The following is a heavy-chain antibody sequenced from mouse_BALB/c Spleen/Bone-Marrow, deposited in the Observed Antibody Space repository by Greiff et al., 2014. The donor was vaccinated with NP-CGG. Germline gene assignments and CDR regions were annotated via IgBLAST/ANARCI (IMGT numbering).Heavy chain of an antibody. J-gene: IGHJ4*01. V-gene: IGHV2-9*02. CDR1: GFPFTSYG. D-gene: IGHD1-2*01. Sequence: VQLQQSGPGLVAPSQSLSITCTVSGFPFTSYGVHWVRQPPGKGLEWLGVIWADGSTNYNSALMSRLSISKDNSTSQVFIKMNSLQTDDTAMYYCSRITTATGAMDDWGPGTSVTVSS. CDR3: SRITTATGAMDD. CDR2: IWADGST.